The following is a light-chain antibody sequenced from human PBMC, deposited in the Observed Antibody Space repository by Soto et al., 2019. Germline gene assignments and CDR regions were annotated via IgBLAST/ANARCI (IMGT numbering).Light chain of an antibody. J-gene: IGLJ2*01. CDR1: SSDIGGYKY. CDR3: SSYTSSSTVV. CDR2: EVS. Sequence: QSALTQPASVSGSPGQSSTISCTGTSSDIGGYKYVSWYQQHPGKAPKLMIYEVSNRPSGVSNRFSGSKSGNTASLTISGLQAEDEADYYCSSYTSSSTVVFGGGTKLTVL. V-gene: IGLV2-14*01.